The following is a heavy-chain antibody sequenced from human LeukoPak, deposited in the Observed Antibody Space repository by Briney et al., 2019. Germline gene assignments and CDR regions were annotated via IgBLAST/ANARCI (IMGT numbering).Heavy chain of an antibody. D-gene: IGHD6-19*01. CDR3: ARDKFGIAVAGTSGIDY. V-gene: IGHV1-18*01. CDR2: ISAYNGNT. J-gene: IGHJ4*02. CDR1: GYTFTSYG. Sequence: ASVKVSCKASGYTFTSYGISWVRQAPGQGLEWMGWISAYNGNTNYAQKLQGRVTMTTDTSTSTAYMELRSLRSDDTAVYSCARDKFGIAVAGTSGIDYWGQGTLGTVSS.